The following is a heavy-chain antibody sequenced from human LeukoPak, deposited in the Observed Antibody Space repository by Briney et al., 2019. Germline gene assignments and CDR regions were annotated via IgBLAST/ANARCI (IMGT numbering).Heavy chain of an antibody. D-gene: IGHD2-2*01. J-gene: IGHJ4*02. CDR1: GFTFSSYA. V-gene: IGHV3-30*04. CDR3: AKDQSCSSTSCYALDY. CDR2: ISYDGSNK. Sequence: PGRSLRLSCAASGFTFSSYAMHWVRQAPGKGLEWVAVISYDGSNKYYADSVKGRFTISRDNSKNTLYLQMNSLRAEDTAVYYCAKDQSCSSTSCYALDYWGQGTLVTVSS.